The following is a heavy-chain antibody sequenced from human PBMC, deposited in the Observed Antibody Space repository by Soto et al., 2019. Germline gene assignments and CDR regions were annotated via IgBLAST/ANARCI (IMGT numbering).Heavy chain of an antibody. CDR3: ARLEGLATISYYFDY. V-gene: IGHV4-39*01. CDR1: GDSINSDKYY. Sequence: SETLSLTCSVSGDSINSDKYYWGWIRQPPGKGLEWIGSIYYRGNTYYNPSLQTRVTISLDKSKSQFSLKLNSVTAADSAVYFCARLEGLATISYYFDYWGQGALVTVSS. D-gene: IGHD3-9*01. J-gene: IGHJ4*02. CDR2: IYYRGNT.